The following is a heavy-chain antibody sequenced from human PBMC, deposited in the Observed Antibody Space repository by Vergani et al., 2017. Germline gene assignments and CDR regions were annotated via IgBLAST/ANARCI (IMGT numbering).Heavy chain of an antibody. CDR2: IYTSGST. J-gene: IGHJ4*02. D-gene: IGHD3-10*01. CDR1: GGSISSGSYY. CDR3: ARDRRGSGSGAFGY. V-gene: IGHV4-61*02. Sequence: QVQLQESGPGLVKASQTLSLTCTVSGGSISSGSYYWSWIRQPAGKGLEWIGRIYTSGSTNYNPSLKSRVTISVDTSKNQFSLKLSSVTAADTAVYYCARDRRGSGSGAFGYWGQGTLVTVTP.